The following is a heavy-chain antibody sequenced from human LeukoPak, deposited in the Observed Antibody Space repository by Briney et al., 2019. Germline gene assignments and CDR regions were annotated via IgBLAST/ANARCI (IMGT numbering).Heavy chain of an antibody. CDR3: ARVATRVPAATRYYFDY. Sequence: ASVKVSCKASGYTFTGYYMHWVRQAPGQGLEWMGWINPNSGGTNYAQKFQGRVTMARDTSISTAYMELSRLRSDDTAVYYCARVATRVPAATRYYFDYWGQGTLVTVSS. J-gene: IGHJ4*02. V-gene: IGHV1-2*02. CDR1: GYTFTGYY. CDR2: INPNSGGT. D-gene: IGHD2-2*01.